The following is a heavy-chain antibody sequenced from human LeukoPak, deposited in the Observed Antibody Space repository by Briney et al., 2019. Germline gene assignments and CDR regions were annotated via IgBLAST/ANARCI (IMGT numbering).Heavy chain of an antibody. CDR2: ISGSGGST. J-gene: IGHJ4*02. Sequence: GGSLRLSCAASGFTFSSYAMSWVRQAPGKGLEWVSAISGSGGSTYYADSVKGRFTISRDNSKNTLYLQMNSLRAEDTAVYYCAKVGQMVIVVVPAAMGHFDYWGQGTLVTVSS. CDR3: AKVGQMVIVVVPAAMGHFDY. D-gene: IGHD2-2*03. V-gene: IGHV3-23*01. CDR1: GFTFSSYA.